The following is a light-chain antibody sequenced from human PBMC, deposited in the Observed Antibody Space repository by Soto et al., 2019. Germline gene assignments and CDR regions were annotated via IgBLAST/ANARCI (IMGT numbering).Light chain of an antibody. Sequence: GVRAATTSRASQSISRWLPWYQQKPGKAPKLLIYKASTLESGVPSRFSVCGSGRQYTLSVCGLGPDDYAIYCSLLFMLYLTFGQGTKVDIK. CDR2: KAS. V-gene: IGKV1-5*03. J-gene: IGKJ1*01. CDR1: QSISRW. CDR3: LLFMLYLT.